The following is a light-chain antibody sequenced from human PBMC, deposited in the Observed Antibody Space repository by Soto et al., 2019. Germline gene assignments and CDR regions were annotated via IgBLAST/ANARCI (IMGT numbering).Light chain of an antibody. V-gene: IGKV1-5*03. Sequence: DXQMTQSPSIPSASVGDRVTITCRASQSISSWLAWYQQKPGKAPNLLIHKASHLESGVPSRFSGSGSGTEFTLTISSMQPGDFATYYCQHYNTYPWTFGQGTKVDIK. J-gene: IGKJ1*01. CDR1: QSISSW. CDR3: QHYNTYPWT. CDR2: KAS.